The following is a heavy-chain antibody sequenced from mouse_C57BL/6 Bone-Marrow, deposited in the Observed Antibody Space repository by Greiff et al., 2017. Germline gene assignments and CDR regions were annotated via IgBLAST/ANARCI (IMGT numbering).Heavy chain of an antibody. Sequence: EVNVVESGGGLVQPGGSLKLSCAASGFTFSDYGMAWVRQAPRKGPEWVAFISNLAYSIYYADTVTGRFTISRENAKNTLYLEMSSLRSEDTAMYYCARQRITTVAWGAMDYWGQGTSVTVSS. CDR1: GFTFSDYG. V-gene: IGHV5-15*01. CDR2: ISNLAYSI. D-gene: IGHD1-1*01. CDR3: ARQRITTVAWGAMDY. J-gene: IGHJ4*01.